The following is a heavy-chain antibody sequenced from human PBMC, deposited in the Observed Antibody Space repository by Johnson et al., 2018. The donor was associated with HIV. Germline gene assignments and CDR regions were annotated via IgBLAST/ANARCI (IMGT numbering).Heavy chain of an antibody. CDR2: IFSGGST. CDR1: GFTVSGNY. Sequence: VQLVESGGGLVQPGGSLRLSCAASGFTVSGNYMTWVRQAPGKGLEWVSVIFSGGSTYYAGFVKGRFTISRDNSKNTLYLQMNSLRAEDTAVYYCARACRDGYTCDAFDIWGQWTMVTVSS. V-gene: IGHV3-66*01. J-gene: IGHJ3*02. CDR3: ARACRDGYTCDAFDI. D-gene: IGHD5-24*01.